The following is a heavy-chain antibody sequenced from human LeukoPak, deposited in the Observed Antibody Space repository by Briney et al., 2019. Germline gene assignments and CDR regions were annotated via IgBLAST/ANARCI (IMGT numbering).Heavy chain of an antibody. Sequence: SETLSLTCTVSGGSISSGGYYWSWIRQHPGKGLEWIGYIYYSGSTYYNPSLKSRVTISVDTSKNQFSLKLSSVTAADTAVYYCARDWGYHDSSGYYGGNYFDYWGQGTLVTVSS. CDR3: ARDWGYHDSSGYYGGNYFDY. CDR1: GGSISSGGYY. J-gene: IGHJ4*02. CDR2: IYYSGST. V-gene: IGHV4-31*03. D-gene: IGHD3-22*01.